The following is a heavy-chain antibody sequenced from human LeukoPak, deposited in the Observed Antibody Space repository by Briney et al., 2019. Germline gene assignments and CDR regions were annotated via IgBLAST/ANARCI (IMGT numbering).Heavy chain of an antibody. CDR3: ARDPTARHNWDDFTLDY. CDR1: GFTFRSYE. D-gene: IGHD1-20*01. CDR2: ISSSTGTV. V-gene: IGHV3-48*03. J-gene: IGHJ4*02. Sequence: GGSLRLSCEASGFTFRSYEMNWVRQAPGKGPEWIAWISSSTGTVYYADSVKGRFTISRDNAQNSVYLQMNSLRAEDTAVYYCARDPTARHNWDDFTLDYWGQGALVTVSS.